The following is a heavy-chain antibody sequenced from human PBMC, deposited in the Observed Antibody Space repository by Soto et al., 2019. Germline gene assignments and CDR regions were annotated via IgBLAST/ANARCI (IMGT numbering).Heavy chain of an antibody. Sequence: EVQLLESGGGLVQPGGSLRLSCAASGFTFSSYAMSWVRQAPGKGLEWVSAISGSGGSTYYADSVKGRFTISIDNSKNTRYLQMNSLRAEDTAVYYCAKGAITMVRGVHHAEYCQQCGQGSLVTVAS. V-gene: IGHV3-23*01. CDR2: ISGSGGST. CDR3: AKGAITMVRGVHHAEYCQQ. D-gene: IGHD3-10*01. CDR1: GFTFSSYA. J-gene: IGHJ1*01.